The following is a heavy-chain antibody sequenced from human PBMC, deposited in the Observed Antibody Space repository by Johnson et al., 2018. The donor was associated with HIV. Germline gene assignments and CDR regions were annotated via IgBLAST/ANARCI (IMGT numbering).Heavy chain of an antibody. J-gene: IGHJ3*02. Sequence: VQLVESGGGLVQPGRSLRLSCAASGFTFDDYAMHWVRQAPGKGLEWVSGISWNSGSIGYADSVKGRFTISRDNAKNSLYLQMNSLRAEDTAVYYCARDAFKDTAMAYAFDIWGQGTMVTVSS. CDR2: ISWNSGSI. CDR1: GFTFDDYA. V-gene: IGHV3-9*01. D-gene: IGHD5-18*01. CDR3: ARDAFKDTAMAYAFDI.